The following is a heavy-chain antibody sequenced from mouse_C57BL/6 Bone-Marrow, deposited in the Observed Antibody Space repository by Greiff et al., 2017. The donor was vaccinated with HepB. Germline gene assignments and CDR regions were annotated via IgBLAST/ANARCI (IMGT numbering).Heavy chain of an antibody. CDR3: TTPTIVTPCAMDY. CDR2: IYPGNSDT. D-gene: IGHD2-5*01. V-gene: IGHV1-5*01. J-gene: IGHJ4*01. CDR1: GYTFTSYW. Sequence: EVQLQQSGTVLARPGASVKMSCKTSGYTFTSYWMHWVKQRPGQGLEWIGAIYPGNSDTSYNQKFKGKAKLTAVTSASTAYMELSSLTNEDSAVYYCTTPTIVTPCAMDYWGQGTSVTVSS.